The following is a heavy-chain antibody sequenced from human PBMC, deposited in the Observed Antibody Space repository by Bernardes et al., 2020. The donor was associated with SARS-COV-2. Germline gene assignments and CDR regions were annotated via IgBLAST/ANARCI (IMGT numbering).Heavy chain of an antibody. V-gene: IGHV4-59*01. Sequence: SETLSLTCTVSGGSISSYYWSWIRQPPGKGLEWIGYIYYSGSTNYNPSLKSRVTISVDTSKNQFSLKLSSVTAADTAVYYCAREALLGGYDGGAWFDPWGQGTLVTVSS. J-gene: IGHJ5*02. CDR2: IYYSGST. D-gene: IGHD5-12*01. CDR3: AREALLGGYDGGAWFDP. CDR1: GGSISSYY.